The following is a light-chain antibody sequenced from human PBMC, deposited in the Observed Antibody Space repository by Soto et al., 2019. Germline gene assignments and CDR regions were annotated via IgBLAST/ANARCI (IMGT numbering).Light chain of an antibody. CDR3: QQLNDYPIT. Sequence: DIQMTQSPSTLSGSVGDRVTITCRASQTISSWLAWYQQKPGKAPKLLIYSASTLQSGVPSRFSGSGSGTDFTLTISSLQPEDFATYYCQQLNDYPITFGQGTRLEIK. V-gene: IGKV1-9*01. CDR1: QTISSW. CDR2: SAS. J-gene: IGKJ5*01.